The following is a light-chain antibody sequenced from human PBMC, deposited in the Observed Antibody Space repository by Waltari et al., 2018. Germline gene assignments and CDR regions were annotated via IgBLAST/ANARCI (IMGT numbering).Light chain of an antibody. CDR3: STWDKTLNGWV. CDR2: DND. J-gene: IGLJ3*02. CDR1: NSNIGDNY. V-gene: IGLV1-51*01. Sequence: QPVLTQSASLSAAPGQKLTISCSGTNSNIGDNYDAWYQHPPGAAPKPLIFDNDQRPPGIPERFSGSKSGTSGTLDISGLQTGDEADYYCSTWDKTLNGWVFGGGTKLTVL.